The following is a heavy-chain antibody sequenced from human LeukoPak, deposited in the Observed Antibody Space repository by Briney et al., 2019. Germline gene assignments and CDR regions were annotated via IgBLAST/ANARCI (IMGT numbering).Heavy chain of an antibody. CDR1: GGSISSYY. V-gene: IGHV4-59*08. Sequence: PSETLSLTCTVSGGSISSYYWSWIRQPPGKGLEWIGYIYYSGSTNYNPSPKSRVTISVDTSKNQFSLKLNSVTAADTAVYYCARHLDYSGSGTYFDYWGQGTLVTVSS. J-gene: IGHJ4*02. CDR3: ARHLDYSGSGTYFDY. CDR2: IYYSGST. D-gene: IGHD3-10*01.